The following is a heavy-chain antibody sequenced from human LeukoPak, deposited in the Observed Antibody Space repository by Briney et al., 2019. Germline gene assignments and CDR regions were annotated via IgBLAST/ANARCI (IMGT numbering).Heavy chain of an antibody. J-gene: IGHJ5*02. V-gene: IGHV1-69*04. CDR3: ARDLEDYYDSSGYAWFDP. D-gene: IGHD3-22*01. Sequence: GASVKVSCKASGGTFSSYAISWVRQAPGQVLEWMGRIIPILGIANYAQKFQGRVTITADKSTSTAYMELSSLRSEDTAVYYCARDLEDYYDSSGYAWFDPWGQGTLVTVSS. CDR2: IIPILGIA. CDR1: GGTFSSYA.